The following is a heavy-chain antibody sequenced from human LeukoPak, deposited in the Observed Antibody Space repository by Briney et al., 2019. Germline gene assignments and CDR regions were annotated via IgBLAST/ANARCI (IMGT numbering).Heavy chain of an antibody. D-gene: IGHD1-26*01. V-gene: IGHV4-59*01. J-gene: IGHJ4*02. CDR3: ARGPEWELLGYFDY. Sequence: SETLSLTCTVSGGSLSSYYWSWIRQPPGKGLEWIGYIYYSGSTNYNPSLKSRVTISVDTSKNQFSLKLSSVTAADTAVYYCARGPEWELLGYFDYWGQGTLVTVSS. CDR2: IYYSGST. CDR1: GGSLSSYY.